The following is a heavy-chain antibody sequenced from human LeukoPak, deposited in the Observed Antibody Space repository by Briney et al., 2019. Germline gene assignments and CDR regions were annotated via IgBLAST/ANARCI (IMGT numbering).Heavy chain of an antibody. CDR2: IYYSGGT. CDR1: DGSISSNDYY. D-gene: IGHD1-1*01. J-gene: IGHJ3*01. Sequence: SETLSLTCTVPDGSISSNDYYWAWIRQPPGMGLEWIGSIYYSGGTHYKSSLKSRVTISIDTSKNQFSLNLRSVTAADTAVYYCATTTGRDDAFDVWGQGTMVTVSS. CDR3: ATTTGRDDAFDV. V-gene: IGHV4-39*01.